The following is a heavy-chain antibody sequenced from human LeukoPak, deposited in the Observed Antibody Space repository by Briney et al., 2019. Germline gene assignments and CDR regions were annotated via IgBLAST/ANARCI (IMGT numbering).Heavy chain of an antibody. D-gene: IGHD5-24*01. CDR1: GFTVSSNY. Sequence: GGSLRLSCAASGFTVSSNYMSWVGQAPGKGMEWVSVIYSGGSTYYADSVKGRFTMSRDNSKNTLYLQMNSLRAEDTAVYYCARDRGYNFDYWGQGTLVTVSS. J-gene: IGHJ4*02. CDR3: ARDRGYNFDY. V-gene: IGHV3-66*01. CDR2: IYSGGST.